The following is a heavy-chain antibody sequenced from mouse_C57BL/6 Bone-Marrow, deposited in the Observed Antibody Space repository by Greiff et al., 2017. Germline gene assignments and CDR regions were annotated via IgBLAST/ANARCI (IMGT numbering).Heavy chain of an antibody. J-gene: IGHJ4*01. CDR3: ARWVRRGY. Sequence: EVQLQESVAELVRPGASVKLSCTASGFNIKNTYMPWVQQRPEQGLEWIGRIDPANGNTKYAPKFQGKATITADTSSNTAYLQLSSLTSEDTAIYYCARWVRRGYWGQGTSVTVSS. V-gene: IGHV14-3*01. CDR1: GFNIKNTY. CDR2: IDPANGNT. D-gene: IGHD2-14*01.